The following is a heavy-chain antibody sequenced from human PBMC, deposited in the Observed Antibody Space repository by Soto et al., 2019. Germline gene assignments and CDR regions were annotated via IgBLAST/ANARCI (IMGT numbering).Heavy chain of an antibody. CDR3: ARGTQEWPLDY. CDR2: IYYSGST. Sequence: SETLSLTCTVSGGSISSGGYYWSWIRQHPGKGLEWIGYIYYSGSTYYNPSLKSRVTISVDTSKNQFSLKLSSVTAADTAVYYCARGTQEWPLDYWGQGTLVTVS. D-gene: IGHD3-3*01. V-gene: IGHV4-31*03. CDR1: GGSISSGGYY. J-gene: IGHJ4*02.